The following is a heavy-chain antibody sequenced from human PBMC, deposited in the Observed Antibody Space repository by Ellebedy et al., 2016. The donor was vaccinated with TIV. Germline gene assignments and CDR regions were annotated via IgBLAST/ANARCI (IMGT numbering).Heavy chain of an antibody. J-gene: IGHJ6*02. Sequence: SVKVSCXASGGTFSSYAISWVRQAPGQGLEWMGGIIPIFGTANYAQKFQGRVTITADESTSTAYMELSSPRSEDTAVYYCARGMGVVPANYYYYGMDVWGQGTTVTVSS. V-gene: IGHV1-69*13. CDR3: ARGMGVVPANYYYYGMDV. CDR1: GGTFSSYA. CDR2: IIPIFGTA. D-gene: IGHD2-2*01.